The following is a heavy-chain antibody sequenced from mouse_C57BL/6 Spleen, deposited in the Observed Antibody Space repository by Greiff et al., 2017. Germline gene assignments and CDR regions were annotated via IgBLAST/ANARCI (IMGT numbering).Heavy chain of an antibody. CDR1: GYTFTSYW. V-gene: IGHV1-50*01. Sequence: QVQLQQPGAELVKPGASVKLSCKASGYTFTSYWMQWVKQRPGQGLEWIGEIDPSDSYTNYNQKFKGKATLTVDTSSSTAYMQLSSLTSEDSAVYYCARSPYDYDGVYYFDYWGKGTTLTVSS. J-gene: IGHJ2*01. D-gene: IGHD2-4*01. CDR3: ARSPYDYDGVYYFDY. CDR2: IDPSDSYT.